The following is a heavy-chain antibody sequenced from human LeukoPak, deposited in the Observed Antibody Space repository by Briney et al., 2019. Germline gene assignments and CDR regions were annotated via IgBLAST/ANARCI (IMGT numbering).Heavy chain of an antibody. V-gene: IGHV4-61*02. J-gene: IGHJ4*02. CDR3: ARTDGTIGGYFDY. CDR1: GGSISSGSYY. Sequence: SETLSLACTVSGGSISSGSYYWSWIRQPAGKGLEWIGRIYTSGSTNYNPSLKSRVTISVDTPKNQFSLKLSSVTAADTAVYYCARTDGTIGGYFDYWGQGTLVTVSS. CDR2: IYTSGST. D-gene: IGHD1-7*01.